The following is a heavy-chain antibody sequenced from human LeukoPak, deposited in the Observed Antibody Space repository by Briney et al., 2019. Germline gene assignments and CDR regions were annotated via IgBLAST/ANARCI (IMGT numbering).Heavy chain of an antibody. CDR1: GDLLSDYK. V-gene: IGHV4-59*01. Sequence: SETLSLTCFVSGDLLSDYKWTWVRQSPGEGLEWIGYIYSTGTSNYNPSFRSRVTISIDTSRKQLSLKLTSVTAADTAFYYCARFWSGFDYWGRGTLVTASP. J-gene: IGHJ4*02. D-gene: IGHD3-3*01. CDR3: ARFWSGFDY. CDR2: IYSTGTS.